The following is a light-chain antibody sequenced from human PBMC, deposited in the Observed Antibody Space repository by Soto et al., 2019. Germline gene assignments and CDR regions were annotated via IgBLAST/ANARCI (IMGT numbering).Light chain of an antibody. CDR3: QQRNNWPWGT. J-gene: IGKJ1*01. V-gene: IGKV3-11*01. Sequence: EIVMTQSPATLSVSLGERVTVTCRASQSVSGYSALYQQKPGQEPRLLIYDASNASTRIPARFSGSGSGTEFTLPISTLEPEDFAVYYCQQRNNWPWGTFGPGTKVDIK. CDR2: DAS. CDR1: QSVSGY.